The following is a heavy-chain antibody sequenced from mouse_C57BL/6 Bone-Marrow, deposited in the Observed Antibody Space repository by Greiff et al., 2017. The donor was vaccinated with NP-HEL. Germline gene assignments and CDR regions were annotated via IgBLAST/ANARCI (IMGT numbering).Heavy chain of an antibody. CDR3: ARRGGGYYLYFDY. CDR1: GYTFTDYY. J-gene: IGHJ2*01. D-gene: IGHD2-3*01. CDR2: IYPGSGNT. Sequence: QVQLQQSGAELVRPGASVKLSCKASGYTFTDYYINWVKQRPGQGLEWIARIYPGSGNTYYNEKFKGKATLTAEKSSSTAYMQLSSLTSEDSAVYCCARRGGGYYLYFDYWGKGTTLTVSS. V-gene: IGHV1-76*01.